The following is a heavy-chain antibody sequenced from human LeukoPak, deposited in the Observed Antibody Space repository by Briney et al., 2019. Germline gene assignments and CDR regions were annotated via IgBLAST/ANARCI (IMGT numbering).Heavy chain of an antibody. CDR2: VKGDGSAT. CDR1: GFTFSSYA. V-gene: IGHV3-7*01. Sequence: GGSLRLSCAASGFTFSSYAMSWVRQAPGRGLEWLASVKGDGSATSYVDSVKGRFTISRDNAKNSLYLQMNSLRAEDTAVYYCASEGPYGMDVWGQGTTVTVSS. CDR3: ASEGPYGMDV. J-gene: IGHJ6*02.